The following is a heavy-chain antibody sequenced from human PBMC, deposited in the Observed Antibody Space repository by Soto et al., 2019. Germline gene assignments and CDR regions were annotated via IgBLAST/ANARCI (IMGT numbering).Heavy chain of an antibody. CDR3: ARRLVGSGRYDAFDI. Sequence: GESLKISCKGSGYSFTSYWIGWVRQMPGKGLEWMGIIYPGDSDTRYSPSFQGQVTISADKSISTAYLQWSSLKASDTAMYYCARRLVGSGRYDAFDIWGQGTMVTVSS. CDR2: IYPGDSDT. D-gene: IGHD3-10*01. CDR1: GYSFTSYW. V-gene: IGHV5-51*01. J-gene: IGHJ3*02.